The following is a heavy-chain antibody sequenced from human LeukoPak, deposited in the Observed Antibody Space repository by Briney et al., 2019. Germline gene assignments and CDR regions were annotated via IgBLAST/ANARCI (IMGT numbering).Heavy chain of an antibody. V-gene: IGHV4-39*01. D-gene: IGHD3-10*01. CDR3: ARHIPWVREVEPYYFDF. Sequence: SEIQFSTCTASDSSTSSSSYYWGWIRQPPGKGLEWIGRIDSSGSTYYNPSLKSRVTLSVDTSKNQFSLKRSSVTAADTAVYYCARHIPWVREVEPYYFDFWGQGALVPVSS. CDR1: DSSTSSSSYY. J-gene: IGHJ4*02. CDR2: IDSSGST.